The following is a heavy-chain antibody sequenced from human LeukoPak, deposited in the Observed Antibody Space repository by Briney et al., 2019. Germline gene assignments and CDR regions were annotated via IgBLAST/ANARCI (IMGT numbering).Heavy chain of an antibody. D-gene: IGHD2-2*01. Sequence: ASVKVSCKASGYTFTSYGISWVRQAPGQGLEWMGWISAYNGNTNYAQKLQGRVTMTTDTSTSTAYMELRSLRSDDTAVYYCAGDLTYQLLSTWFDPWGQGTLVTVSS. J-gene: IGHJ5*02. CDR3: AGDLTYQLLSTWFDP. V-gene: IGHV1-18*01. CDR1: GYTFTSYG. CDR2: ISAYNGNT.